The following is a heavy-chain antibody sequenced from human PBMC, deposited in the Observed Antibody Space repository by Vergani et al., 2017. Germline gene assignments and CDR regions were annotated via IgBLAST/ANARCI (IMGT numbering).Heavy chain of an antibody. J-gene: IGHJ4*02. CDR1: GGSISSSSYY. V-gene: IGHV4-39*07. D-gene: IGHD1-26*01. CDR2: IYYSGGT. Sequence: QLQLQESGPGLVKPSETLSLTCTVSGGSISSSSYYWGWIRQPPGKGLEWIGSIYYSGGTYYNPSLKSRVTISVDTAKNQFSLKLSSVTAADTAVYYCASYLTLPYFDYWGQGTLVTVSS. CDR3: ASYLTLPYFDY.